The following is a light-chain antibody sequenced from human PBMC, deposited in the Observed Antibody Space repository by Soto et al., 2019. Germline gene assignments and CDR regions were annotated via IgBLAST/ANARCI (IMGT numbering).Light chain of an antibody. V-gene: IGKV1-5*03. J-gene: IGKJ1*01. CDR1: QSIDSW. CDR2: KAS. CDR3: QNYNRPPWT. Sequence: DIQMTQSPSTLSASIGDRVTITCRASQSIDSWLAWYQQKPGKAPKLLIYKASTLEGGVPSRFSGSGSGTEFTLTISSLQPDDFATYYCQNYNRPPWTFGQGTKVEIK.